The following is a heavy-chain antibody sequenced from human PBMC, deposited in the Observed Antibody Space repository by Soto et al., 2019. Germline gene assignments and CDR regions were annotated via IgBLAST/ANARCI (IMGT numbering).Heavy chain of an antibody. D-gene: IGHD3-10*01. V-gene: IGHV4-4*07. CDR1: GGSISSYY. J-gene: IGHJ5*02. CDR3: ARDPLSRGYNWFDP. Sequence: KASETLSLTCTVSGGSISSYYWSWIRQPAGKGLEWIGRIYTSGSTNYNPSLKSRVTMSVDTSKNQFSLKLSSVTAADTAVYYCARDPLSRGYNWFDPWGQGTLVTVSS. CDR2: IYTSGST.